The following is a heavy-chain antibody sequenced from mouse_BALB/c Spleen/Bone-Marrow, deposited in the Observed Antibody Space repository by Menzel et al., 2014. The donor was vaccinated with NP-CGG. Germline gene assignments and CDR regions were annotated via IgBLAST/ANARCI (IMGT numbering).Heavy chain of an antibody. J-gene: IGHJ3*01. CDR1: GFSFSNYG. V-gene: IGHV5-9-2*01. D-gene: IGHD2-4*01. CDR2: ISGDGRYT. Sequence: EVQGVASGGGLVKSGGSLKLSCVASGFSFSNYGMSWVRQTPEKRLEWVATISGDGRYTFYSDSVKGRFTISRDNAKNNLYLQLSSLRSEDTALYYCARHAYYDQTEVSFVYWGQGTLVTVSA. CDR3: ARHAYYDQTEVSFVY.